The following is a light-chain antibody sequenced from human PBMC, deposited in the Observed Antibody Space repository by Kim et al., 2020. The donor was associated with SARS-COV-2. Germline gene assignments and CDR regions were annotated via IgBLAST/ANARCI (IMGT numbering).Light chain of an antibody. Sequence: QRGTTSWTGGSSNIGAGYDVHWYQQLPGTAPKLLIYANSNRPSGVPDRFSGSKSGTSASLAITGLQAEDEADYYCQSYDSSLSGSVFGGGTKLTVL. V-gene: IGLV1-40*01. CDR3: QSYDSSLSGSV. CDR1: SSNIGAGYD. CDR2: ANS. J-gene: IGLJ2*01.